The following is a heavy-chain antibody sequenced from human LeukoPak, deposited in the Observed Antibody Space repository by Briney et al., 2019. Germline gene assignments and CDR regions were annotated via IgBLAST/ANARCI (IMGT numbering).Heavy chain of an antibody. D-gene: IGHD3-22*01. J-gene: IGHJ4*02. CDR3: AKNRDSSDYPRDFDY. Sequence: ASVKVSCKVSGYTLTELSMHWVRQAPGKGLEWMGGFDPGDGETIYAQKFQGRVTMTEDTSTDTAYMELSSLRSEDTAVYYCAKNRDSSDYPRDFDYWGQGTLVTVSS. CDR1: GYTLTELS. CDR2: FDPGDGET. V-gene: IGHV1-24*01.